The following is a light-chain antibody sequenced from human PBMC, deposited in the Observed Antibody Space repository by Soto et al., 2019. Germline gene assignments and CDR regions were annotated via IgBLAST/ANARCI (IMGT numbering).Light chain of an antibody. V-gene: IGKV3-20*01. CDR3: QHYDSSPRT. Sequence: ENVLTQSPGTLSLSPGERATLSCRASQSVSSNFLAWYQQKPGQAPRLLIYGASKRATGIPDRFSGSGSGTDFTLTISRLEPEDFAVYYCQHYDSSPRTFGQGTKVEIK. CDR1: QSVSSNF. CDR2: GAS. J-gene: IGKJ1*01.